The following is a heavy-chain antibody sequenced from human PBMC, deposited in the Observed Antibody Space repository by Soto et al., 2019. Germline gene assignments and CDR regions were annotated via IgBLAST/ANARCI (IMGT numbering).Heavy chain of an antibody. CDR1: GGSISSYY. J-gene: IGHJ3*02. CDR3: ARRHREYCSGGSCYSSAFDI. CDR2: IYYSGST. V-gene: IGHV4-59*08. Sequence: LSLTCTVSGGSISSYYWSWIRQPPGKGLEWIGYIYYSGSTNYNPSLKSRVTISVDTSKNQFSLKLSSVTAADTAVYYCARRHREYCSGGSCYSSAFDIWGQGTMVTVSS. D-gene: IGHD2-15*01.